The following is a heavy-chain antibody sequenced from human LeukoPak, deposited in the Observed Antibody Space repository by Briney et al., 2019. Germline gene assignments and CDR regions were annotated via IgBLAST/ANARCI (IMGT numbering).Heavy chain of an antibody. CDR2: IFYSGTT. D-gene: IGHD1-26*01. Sequence: SETLSLTCTVSGGSISSYYWSWIRQPPGKGLEGIGYIFYSGTTKYNPSLRSRVTISVDTSKNQFSLKLSSVTAADTAVYYCARSGSYQASLYYYYMDVWGKGTTVTISS. V-gene: IGHV4-59*12. J-gene: IGHJ6*03. CDR1: GGSISSYY. CDR3: ARSGSYQASLYYYYMDV.